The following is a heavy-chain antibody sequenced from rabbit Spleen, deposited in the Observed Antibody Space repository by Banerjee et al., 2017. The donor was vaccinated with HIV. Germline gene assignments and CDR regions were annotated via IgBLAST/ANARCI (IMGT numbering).Heavy chain of an antibody. CDR2: IYVAKGST. V-gene: IGHV1S7*01. CDR3: TRAIVPWLGLTRLDL. CDR1: GIDFTNYY. D-gene: IGHD4-1*01. J-gene: IGHJ3*01. Sequence: QLTETGGGLVQPGGSLTLSCKASGIDFTNYYISWVRQAPGKGLEWIGIIYVAKGSTDYASWVNGRFTISSDNAQSTVDLKMTGLTAADTATYFCTRAIVPWLGLTRLDLWGQGTLVTVS.